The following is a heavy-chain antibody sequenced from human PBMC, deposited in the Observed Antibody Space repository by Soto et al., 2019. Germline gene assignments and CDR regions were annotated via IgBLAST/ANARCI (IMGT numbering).Heavy chain of an antibody. J-gene: IGHJ1*01. CDR2: ISYDGSNK. Sequence: GSLRLSCAASGFTFSSYGMHWVRQAPGKGLEWVAVISYDGSNKYYADSVKGRFTISRDNSKNTLYLQMNSLRAEDTAVYYCAKVDIATMIDLGSHWGQGPLVTVSS. D-gene: IGHD3-22*01. CDR1: GFTFSSYG. CDR3: AKVDIATMIDLGSH. V-gene: IGHV3-30*18.